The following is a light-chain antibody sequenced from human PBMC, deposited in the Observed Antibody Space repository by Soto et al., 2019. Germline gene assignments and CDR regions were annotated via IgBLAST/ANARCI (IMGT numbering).Light chain of an antibody. Sequence: DIQLTQSPSTLSASVGDRITISCRASQIIGTWLAWYQQRPGEGPKLLIHDASSLESGVPSRFSGSGSATEFSITISSLESGDSGSYHCQQYATYAPSIFGQGTKVDIK. CDR2: DAS. J-gene: IGKJ1*01. CDR3: QQYATYAPSI. V-gene: IGKV1-5*01. CDR1: QIIGTW.